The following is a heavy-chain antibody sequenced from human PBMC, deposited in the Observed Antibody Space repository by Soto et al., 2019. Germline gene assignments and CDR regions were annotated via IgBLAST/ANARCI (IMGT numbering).Heavy chain of an antibody. CDR3: VKGDCTGGSCDAFHI. Sequence: QVQLVESGGGVVQPGRSLRLSCAASGFTFSSYGMHWVRQAPGKGLEWVAVISYDGSNKYYADSVKGRFTISRDNSKNTLYLQMNSLRAEDTAVYYCVKGDCTGGSCDAFHIWGQGTMVTVSS. D-gene: IGHD2-15*01. J-gene: IGHJ3*02. CDR1: GFTFSSYG. V-gene: IGHV3-30*18. CDR2: ISYDGSNK.